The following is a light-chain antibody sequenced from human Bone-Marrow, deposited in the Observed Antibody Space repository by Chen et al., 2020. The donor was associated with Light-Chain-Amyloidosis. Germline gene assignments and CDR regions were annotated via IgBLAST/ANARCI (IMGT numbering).Light chain of an antibody. CDR2: EDD. V-gene: IGLV6-57*01. CDR1: SGSIATNY. CDR3: QSYQGSSQGV. Sequence: NFMLTQPHSVSESPGETVIISCTRSSGSIATNYVQWYQQRPGSSPTTVIYEDDQRPSGVPDRFSGSIDRSSNSASLTISGLKTEDEVDYYCQSYQGSSQGVFGGGTKLTVL. J-gene: IGLJ3*02.